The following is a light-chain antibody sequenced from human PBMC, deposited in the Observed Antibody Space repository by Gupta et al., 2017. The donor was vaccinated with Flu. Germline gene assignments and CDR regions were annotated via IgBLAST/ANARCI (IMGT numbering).Light chain of an antibody. CDR1: NLESKS. CDR3: QVWYSSGDHQV. Sequence: SSVLPQPPSVSVAPGQTARITCGGDNLESKSVHWYQQKPGQAPVLVVYDDSDRPSGIPERVSGSTSGNSATLTISRVEAGDEADFYCQVWYSSGDHQVFGGGTKLTVL. J-gene: IGLJ3*02. V-gene: IGLV3-21*02. CDR2: DDS.